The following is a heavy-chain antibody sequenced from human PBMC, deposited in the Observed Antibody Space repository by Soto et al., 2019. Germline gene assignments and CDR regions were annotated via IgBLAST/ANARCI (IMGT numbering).Heavy chain of an antibody. Sequence: QVQLQESGRGLVKPSGTLSLTCAVSGDSISSSNWWTWVRQPPGKGLEWIGDIYHTGITNYNPALKSRFTILGDKSKNQFFLKLSSVTAADTAVYYCARYSASSLYYYFGMDVWGQGTTVTVAS. CDR1: GDSISSSNW. CDR2: IYHTGIT. V-gene: IGHV4-4*02. D-gene: IGHD6-13*01. CDR3: ARYSASSLYYYFGMDV. J-gene: IGHJ6*02.